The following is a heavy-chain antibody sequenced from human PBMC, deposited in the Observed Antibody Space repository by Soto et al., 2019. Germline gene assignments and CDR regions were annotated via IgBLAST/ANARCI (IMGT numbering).Heavy chain of an antibody. CDR2: IYYSGST. CDR3: ARRKGYCSGGSCYSFYYYMDV. J-gene: IGHJ6*03. D-gene: IGHD2-15*01. V-gene: IGHV4-59*08. CDR1: GGSISSYY. Sequence: SETLSLTCTVSGGSISSYYWSWIRQPPGKGLEWIGYIYYSGSTNYNPSLKSRVTISVDTSKNQFSLKLSSVTAADTAVYYCARRKGYCSGGSCYSFYYYMDVWGKGTTVTVSS.